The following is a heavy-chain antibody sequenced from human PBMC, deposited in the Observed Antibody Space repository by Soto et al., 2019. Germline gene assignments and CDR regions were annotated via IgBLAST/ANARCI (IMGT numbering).Heavy chain of an antibody. CDR3: VSAGAGYQLDY. CDR2: IRNTANSYTA. Sequence: EVQLVESGGGLVQPGGSLRLSCAASGFTFSDHYMDWVHQASGKGLVGVGRIRNTANSYTAEYAASVNGRFTISRDDSKSSSYLKINSLKIEDTALYYCVSAGAGYQLDYCGQVTLVTVSS. D-gene: IGHD3-9*01. J-gene: IGHJ4*02. V-gene: IGHV3-72*01. CDR1: GFTFSDHY.